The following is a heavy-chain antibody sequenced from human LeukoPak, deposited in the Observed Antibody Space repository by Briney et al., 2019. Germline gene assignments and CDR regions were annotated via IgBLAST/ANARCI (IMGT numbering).Heavy chain of an antibody. CDR3: ARAQEKYYYGCSGYRFDP. J-gene: IGHJ5*02. V-gene: IGHV3-20*04. D-gene: IGHD3-22*01. CDR2: INWSGGNT. CDR1: GFTFGDYG. Sequence: GGSLRLSCAASGFTFGDYGMSWVRQAPGKGLEWVSGINWSGGNTGYADSVKGRFTISRDNAKNSLYLQMNSLRAEDTALYYCARAQEKYYYGCSGYRFDPWGQGTLVTVSS.